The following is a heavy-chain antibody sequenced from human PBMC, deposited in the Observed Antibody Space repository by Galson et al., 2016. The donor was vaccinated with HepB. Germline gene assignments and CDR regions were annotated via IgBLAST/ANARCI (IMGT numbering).Heavy chain of an antibody. CDR2: IYYIGST. Sequence: SETLSLTCTVSGDSISTYYWNWIRQSPGKGLEWIGYIYYIGSTNHNPSLRSRVTMSLDRSKNQFSLKLNSVTPADPAVYYCARGPRPTHSSSWAYYFDLWGRGSLVTVSS. CDR3: ARGPRPTHSSSWAYYFDL. V-gene: IGHV4-59*01. J-gene: IGHJ2*01. CDR1: GDSISTYY. D-gene: IGHD6-13*01.